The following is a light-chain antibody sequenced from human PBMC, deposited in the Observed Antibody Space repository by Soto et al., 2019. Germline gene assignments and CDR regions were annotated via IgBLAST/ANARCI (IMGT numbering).Light chain of an antibody. V-gene: IGLV2-14*03. J-gene: IGLJ2*01. CDR3: TSYTSDFTLL. CDR2: DVT. Sequence: QSALTQPASVSGSPGQSITISCTGSSSDVGGYDYVSWYQQHPGKAPKLMICDVTNRPSGISNRFSGSKSGNTASLTISGLQAEDEADYYCTSYTSDFTLLFGGGTKVTVL. CDR1: SSDVGGYDY.